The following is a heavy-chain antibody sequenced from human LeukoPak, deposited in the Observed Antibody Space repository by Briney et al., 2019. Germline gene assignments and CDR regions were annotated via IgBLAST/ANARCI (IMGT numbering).Heavy chain of an antibody. CDR1: GGSISSSNW. V-gene: IGHV4-4*02. CDR3: ARGRWYSSGWYYFDY. Sequence: PSGTLSLTCAVSGGSISSSNWWSWVRQPPGKGLEWIGETYHSGSTNYNPSLKSRVTISVDKSKNQFSLKLSSVTAADTAVYYCARGRWYSSGWYYFDYWGQGTLVTVSS. J-gene: IGHJ4*02. CDR2: TYHSGST. D-gene: IGHD6-19*01.